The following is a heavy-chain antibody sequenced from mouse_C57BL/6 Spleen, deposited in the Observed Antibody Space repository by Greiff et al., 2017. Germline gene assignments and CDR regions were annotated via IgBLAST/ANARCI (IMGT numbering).Heavy chain of an antibody. Sequence: VQLQQSGPELVKPGASVKISCKASGYSFTGYYMHWVKQSSEKSLEWIGEINPSTGGTSYNQKFKGKATLTVDKSSSTAYMQLKRLTSEDSAVYYCASRVGSSSDWYFDVWGTGTTVTVSS. CDR1: GYSFTGYY. CDR3: ASRVGSSSDWYFDV. V-gene: IGHV1-43*01. D-gene: IGHD1-1*01. J-gene: IGHJ1*03. CDR2: INPSTGGT.